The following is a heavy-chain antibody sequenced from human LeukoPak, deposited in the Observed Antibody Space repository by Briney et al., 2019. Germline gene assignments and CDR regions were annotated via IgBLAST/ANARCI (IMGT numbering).Heavy chain of an antibody. CDR1: GFTFSSYGM. CDR2: IYHSGGT. Sequence: GSLRLSCAASGFTFSSYGMSWVRQAPGKGLEWIGEIYHSGGTNYNPSLKSRITISVDKSQNQFSLKVNSLTAADTAVYYGATNGYYCMDVWGKGTTVTVSS. J-gene: IGHJ6*03. CDR3: ATNGYYCMDV. V-gene: IGHV4-4*02. D-gene: IGHD2-8*01.